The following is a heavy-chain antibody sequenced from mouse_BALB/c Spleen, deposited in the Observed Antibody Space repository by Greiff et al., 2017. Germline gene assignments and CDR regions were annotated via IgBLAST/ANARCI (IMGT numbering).Heavy chain of an antibody. Sequence: DVMLVESGGGLVQPGGSRKLSCAASGFTFSSFGMHWVRQAPEKGLEWVAYISSGSSTIYYADTVKGRFTISRDNPKNTLFLQMTSLRSEDTAMYYCASGGFAYWGQGTLVTVSA. CDR3: ASGGFAY. V-gene: IGHV5-17*02. J-gene: IGHJ3*01. CDR2: ISSGSSTI. CDR1: GFTFSSFG.